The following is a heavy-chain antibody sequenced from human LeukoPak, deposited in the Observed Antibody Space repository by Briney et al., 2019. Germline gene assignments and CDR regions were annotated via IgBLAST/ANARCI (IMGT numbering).Heavy chain of an antibody. D-gene: IGHD3-22*01. CDR1: GYTFTGYY. V-gene: IGHV1-24*01. CDR3: ATGHYYDSSGYYYFDY. CDR2: FDPEDGET. J-gene: IGHJ4*02. Sequence: ASVKVSCKASGYTFTGYYMHWVRQAPGQGLEWMGGFDPEDGETIYAQKFQGRVAMTEDTSTDTAYMELSSLRSEDTAVYYCATGHYYDSSGYYYFDYWGQGTLVTVSS.